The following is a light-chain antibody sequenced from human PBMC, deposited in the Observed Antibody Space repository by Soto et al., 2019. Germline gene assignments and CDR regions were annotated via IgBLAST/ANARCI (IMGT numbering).Light chain of an antibody. Sequence: QSVLTHPPSASGTPGQRVTISCSGSDSNIGSNHVYWYQQVPGTAPKFLIDSQDQRPSGVPDRFSGSKSGTSASLAISGLRSEDEADYYRASWEDSLTGWVFGGGTQLTVL. CDR2: SQD. CDR1: DSNIGSNH. V-gene: IGLV1-47*02. CDR3: ASWEDSLTGWV. J-gene: IGLJ3*02.